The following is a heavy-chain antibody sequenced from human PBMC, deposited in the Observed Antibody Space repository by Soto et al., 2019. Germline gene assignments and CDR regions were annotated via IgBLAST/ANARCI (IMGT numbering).Heavy chain of an antibody. V-gene: IGHV3-23*01. Sequence: HPGGSLRLSCAASGFIFENFGMSWVRQAPGKGLEWISSISGSGFKKYYADSVKGRFTISRDNSKSTVYLELNNLSAEDTAVYHCAKNQGVELVPLATVDWFDPWGQGSVVTVYS. CDR3: AKNQGVELVPLATVDWFDP. CDR1: GFIFENFG. J-gene: IGHJ5*02. D-gene: IGHD1-26*01. CDR2: ISGSGFKK.